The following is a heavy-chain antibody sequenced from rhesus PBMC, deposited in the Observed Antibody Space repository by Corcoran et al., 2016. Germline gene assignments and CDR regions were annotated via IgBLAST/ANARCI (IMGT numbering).Heavy chain of an antibody. Sequence: QVTLKESGPALVKPTQTLTLTCTFSGFSLSTSGMGVGWIRQPPGKTLGWLAHIYWDDDKRYRQSLKSRLTISKDNSKNQVVLTMTNMDPVDTATYYCARRTSIAAADYWGQGVLVTVSS. CDR2: IYWDDDK. V-gene: IGHV2-1*01. CDR1: GFSLSTSGMG. D-gene: IGHD6-25*01. J-gene: IGHJ4*01. CDR3: ARRTSIAAADY.